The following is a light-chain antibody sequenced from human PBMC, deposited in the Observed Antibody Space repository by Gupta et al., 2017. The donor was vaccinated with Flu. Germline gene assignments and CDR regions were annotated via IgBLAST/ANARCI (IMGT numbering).Light chain of an antibody. J-gene: IGKJ1*01. CDR3: QQYNEWPPWT. Sequence: EIVMTQSPATLSVSAGERASLSCRPSQSVSSNLAWYQQKPGQAPRRLIYRTSTRATGILARFSSSGSATEFTLTISSLQSEDFAIYYCQQYNEWPPWTFGQGTKVEIK. V-gene: IGKV3-15*01. CDR1: QSVSSN. CDR2: RTS.